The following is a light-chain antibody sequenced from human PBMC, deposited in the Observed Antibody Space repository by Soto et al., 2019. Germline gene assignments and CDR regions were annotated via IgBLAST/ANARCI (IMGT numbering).Light chain of an antibody. CDR3: QSYDGSLSGSV. CDR1: SSNIGAGYD. CDR2: GNS. V-gene: IGLV1-40*01. J-gene: IGLJ3*02. Sequence: QSVLTQPPSVSGAPGQRVTISCTGSSSNIGAGYDVHWYQQLPGTAPKLLIYGNSNRPSGVPDRFSGSKSGTSASLAITGLQAEDEADYYCQSYDGSLSGSVFGGGTNLTVL.